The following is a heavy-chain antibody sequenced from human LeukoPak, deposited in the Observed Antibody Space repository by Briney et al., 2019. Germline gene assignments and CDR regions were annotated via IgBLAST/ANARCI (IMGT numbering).Heavy chain of an antibody. J-gene: IGHJ4*02. D-gene: IGHD3-3*01. Sequence: PSETLSLTCDVSGGSVTSTNWWTWVRQPPGKGLEWIGEVRLDGRTNYNPSLESRLIMSVDLPENHISLKLTSVPAADTAVYYCAREGGFYRPLDYSGQGTLVTVSS. CDR3: AREGGFYRPLDY. V-gene: IGHV4-4*02. CDR1: GGSVTSTNW. CDR2: VRLDGRT.